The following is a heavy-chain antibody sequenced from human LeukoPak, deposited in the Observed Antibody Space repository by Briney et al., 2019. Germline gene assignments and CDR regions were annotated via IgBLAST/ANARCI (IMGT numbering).Heavy chain of an antibody. CDR1: GDSFSNYG. J-gene: IGHJ4*02. Sequence: ASVKVSCKASGDSFSNYGFAWVRQAPGQGLEWMGWISADSGDRYYAQNFQHRVTMTTDTSTSTAYMELRSLRSDDTAVYYCARVPIVVVPAAILGAPDYWGQGTLVTVSS. D-gene: IGHD2-2*02. CDR2: ISADSGDR. V-gene: IGHV1-18*01. CDR3: ARVPIVVVPAAILGAPDY.